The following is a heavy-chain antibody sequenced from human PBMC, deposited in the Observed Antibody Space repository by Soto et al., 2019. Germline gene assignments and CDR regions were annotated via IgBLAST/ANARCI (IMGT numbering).Heavy chain of an antibody. V-gene: IGHV3-23*01. CDR3: AKGALSTYFD. CDR1: EFTFSTYA. CDR2: IGSGGSPT. J-gene: IGHJ4*02. Sequence: GGSLRLSCAASEFTFSTYAMSWVRQAPGKGLEWVSSIGSGGSPTYYADSVKGRFTISRDNSKNTLYLQMDSLRAEDTAVYYCAKGALSTYFDWGQGTLVTVSS. D-gene: IGHD3-9*01.